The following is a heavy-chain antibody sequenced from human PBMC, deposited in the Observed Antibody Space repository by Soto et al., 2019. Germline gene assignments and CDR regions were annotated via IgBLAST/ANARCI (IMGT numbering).Heavy chain of an antibody. D-gene: IGHD6-19*01. CDR2: IWYDGSNK. CDR1: GFTFSSYG. Sequence: QVQLVESGGGVVQPGRSLRLSCAASGFTFSSYGMHWVLQAPGKGLECVAVIWYDGSNKYYADSVKGRFTISRDNSKNTLYLQMNSLRAEDTAVYYCESDGSSGWGLYYYYYGMDVWGQGTTVTVYS. V-gene: IGHV3-33*01. J-gene: IGHJ6*02. CDR3: ESDGSSGWGLYYYYYGMDV.